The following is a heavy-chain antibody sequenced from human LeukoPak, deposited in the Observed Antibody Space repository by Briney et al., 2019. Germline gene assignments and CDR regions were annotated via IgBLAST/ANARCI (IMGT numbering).Heavy chain of an antibody. D-gene: IGHD3-9*01. CDR3: ARVHARILTGYYAVPLPTVDP. CDR1: GYTFTSYG. J-gene: IGHJ5*02. CDR2: ISAYNGNT. V-gene: IGHV1-18*01. Sequence: GASVKVSCKASGYTFTSYGISWVRQAPGQGLEWMGWISAYNGNTNYAQKLQGRVTMTTDTSTSTAYMELRSLRSDDTAVYYCARVHARILTGYYAVPLPTVDPWGQGTLVTVSS.